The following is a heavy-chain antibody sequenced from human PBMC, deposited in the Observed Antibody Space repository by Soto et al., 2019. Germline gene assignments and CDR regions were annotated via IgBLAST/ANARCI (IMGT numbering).Heavy chain of an antibody. D-gene: IGHD3-22*01. J-gene: IGHJ6*02. Sequence: PSETLSLTCAVYGGSFSAYYWSWMRQPPGKGLEWIGEIDHSGSTNYNPSLESRVTISVDTSKNQFSRKVSSVTAADTAVYHCARTDRAIFYGMDVWGQGTTVTVSS. CDR2: IDHSGST. V-gene: IGHV4-34*01. CDR3: ARTDRAIFYGMDV. CDR1: GGSFSAYY.